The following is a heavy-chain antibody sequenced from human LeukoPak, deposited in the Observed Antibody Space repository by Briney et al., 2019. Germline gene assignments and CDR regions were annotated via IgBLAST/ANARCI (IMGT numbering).Heavy chain of an antibody. CDR3: AKDHLFPYYFDY. Sequence: GGSLRLSCVASGFTFSDYTIHWVRQAPGKGLDWVAIISYNEVHTYYADSVKGRFTISRDNSNNTVHLQMNSLRAEDTAVYYCAKDHLFPYYFDYWGQGTLVTVSS. J-gene: IGHJ4*02. CDR2: ISYNEVHT. V-gene: IGHV3-30-3*01. D-gene: IGHD2-21*01. CDR1: GFTFSDYT.